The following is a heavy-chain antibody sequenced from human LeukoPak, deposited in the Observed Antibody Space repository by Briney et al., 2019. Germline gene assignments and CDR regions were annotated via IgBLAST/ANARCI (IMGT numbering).Heavy chain of an antibody. CDR3: AKETLWFGDPRPVHDY. D-gene: IGHD3-10*01. J-gene: IGHJ4*02. CDR2: ISGSGAST. V-gene: IGHV3-23*01. CDR1: GFTFSSYG. Sequence: GGSLRLSCAASGFTFSSYGMSWVRQAPGKGVEWVSAISGSGASTSYADSVKGRFTISRDNSKNSLYLQMKSLRAAATDVYSFAKETLWFGDPRPVHDYWGQGTLVTVSS.